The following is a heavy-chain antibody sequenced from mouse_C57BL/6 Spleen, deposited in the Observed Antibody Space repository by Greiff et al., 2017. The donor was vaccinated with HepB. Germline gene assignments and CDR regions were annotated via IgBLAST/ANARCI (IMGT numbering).Heavy chain of an antibody. V-gene: IGHV5-6*02. CDR2: ISSGGSYT. Sequence: EVKLEESGGDLVKPGGSLKLSCAASGFTFSSYGMSWVRQTPDKRLEWVATISSGGSYTYYPDSVKGRFTISRDNAKNTLYLQMSSLKSEDTAMYYCPRHEAYWGQGTLVTVSA. J-gene: IGHJ3*01. CDR3: PRHEAY. CDR1: GFTFSSYG.